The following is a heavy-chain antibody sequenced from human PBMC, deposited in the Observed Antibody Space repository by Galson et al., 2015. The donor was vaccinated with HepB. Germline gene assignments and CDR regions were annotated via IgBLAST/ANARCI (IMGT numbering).Heavy chain of an antibody. D-gene: IGHD6-13*01. Sequence: CKASGGTFSSYAISWVRQAPGQGLEWMGGIIPIFGTANHAQKFQGRVTITADESTSTAYMELSSLRSEDTAVYYCAGARYSSSWGIDYWGQGTLVTVSS. CDR2: IIPIFGTA. CDR1: GGTFSSYA. V-gene: IGHV1-69*01. CDR3: AGARYSSSWGIDY. J-gene: IGHJ4*02.